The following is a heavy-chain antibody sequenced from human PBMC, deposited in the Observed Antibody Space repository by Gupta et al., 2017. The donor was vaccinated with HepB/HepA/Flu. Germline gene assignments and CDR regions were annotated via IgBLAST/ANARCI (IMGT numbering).Heavy chain of an antibody. CDR2: ISSSSSYI. CDR3: ARDYYYDSSGYSYFDY. J-gene: IGHJ4*02. Sequence: EVQLVESGGGLVKPGGSLRLSCAASGFTFSSYSMNWVRQDPGKGLEWVSSISSSSSYIYYADSVKGRFTISRDNAKNSLYLQMNSLRAEDTAVYYCARDYYYDSSGYSYFDYWGQGTLVTVSS. D-gene: IGHD3-22*01. V-gene: IGHV3-21*01. CDR1: GFTFSSYS.